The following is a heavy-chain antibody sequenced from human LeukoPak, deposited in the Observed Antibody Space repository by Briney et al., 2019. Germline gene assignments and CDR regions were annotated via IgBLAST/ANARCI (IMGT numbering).Heavy chain of an antibody. CDR2: ITGSGGYT. CDR1: GFTVITND. D-gene: IGHD1-26*01. V-gene: IGHV3-23*01. J-gene: IGHJ4*02. CDR3: AKENSGKYPDY. Sequence: GGSLRLSCAASGFTVITNDMTWVRQAPGKGLEWVSAITGSGGYTYYADSVKGRFTISRDDSKNTLYLQMNSLRAEDTAVYYCAKENSGKYPDYWGQGTLVTVSS.